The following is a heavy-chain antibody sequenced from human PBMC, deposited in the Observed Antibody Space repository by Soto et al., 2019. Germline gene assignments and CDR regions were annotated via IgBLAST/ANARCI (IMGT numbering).Heavy chain of an antibody. CDR2: INAGDGNV. CDR1: GYSFSYYA. CDR3: ARRDGIAVVGILDY. V-gene: IGHV1-3*01. D-gene: IGHD6-19*01. J-gene: IGHJ4*01. Sequence: ASVKVSCKASGYSFSYYAMQWVRQAPGQRLEWMGWINAGDGNVVYSQKFQDRITISRDTSASTAYLELSGLNSEDTAVSYCARRDGIAVVGILDYWG.